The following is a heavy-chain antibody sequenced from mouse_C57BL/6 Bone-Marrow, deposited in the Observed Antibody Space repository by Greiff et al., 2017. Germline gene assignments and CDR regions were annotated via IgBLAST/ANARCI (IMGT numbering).Heavy chain of an antibody. CDR2: ISSGGSYT. Sequence: EVKLMESGGDLVKPGGSLKLSCAASGFTFSSYGMSWVRQPPDKRLEWVATISSGGSYTYYPDSVKGRFTISRDNAKNTLYLQISSLKYEDTAMYYCARPLEAWFAYWGQGTLVTVSA. J-gene: IGHJ3*01. V-gene: IGHV5-6*01. CDR1: GFTFSSYG. CDR3: ARPLEAWFAY.